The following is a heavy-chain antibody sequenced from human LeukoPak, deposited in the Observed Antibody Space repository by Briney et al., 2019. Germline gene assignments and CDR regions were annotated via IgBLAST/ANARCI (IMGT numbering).Heavy chain of an antibody. V-gene: IGHV1-18*01. J-gene: IGHJ4*02. CDR2: VNGYNGKT. CDR1: GYTFTGFH. CDR3: AREYRDYYDSSGNYLDY. Sequence: VASVKVSCKASGYTFTGFHMHWVRQAPGQGLEWMGWVNGYNGKTNYVQNLQDRVTMTTDTSTSTAYMELRSLRSDDTAVYYCAREYRDYYDSSGNYLDYWGQGTLVTVSS. D-gene: IGHD3-22*01.